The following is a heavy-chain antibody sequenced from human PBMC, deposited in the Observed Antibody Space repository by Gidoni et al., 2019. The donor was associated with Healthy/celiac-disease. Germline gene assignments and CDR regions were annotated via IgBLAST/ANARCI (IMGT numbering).Heavy chain of an antibody. J-gene: IGHJ4*02. CDR3: TTGLIVRGVIITNVYYFDY. D-gene: IGHD3-10*01. CDR1: GFTFSNAW. CDR2: IKSKTDGGTT. V-gene: IGHV3-15*07. Sequence: EVQLVESGGGLVKPGGSLRLSCAASGFTFSNAWMNWVRQAPGKGLEWVGRIKSKTDGGTTDYAAPVKGRFTISRDDSKNTLYLQMNSLKTEDTAVYYCTTGLIVRGVIITNVYYFDYWGQGTLVTVSS.